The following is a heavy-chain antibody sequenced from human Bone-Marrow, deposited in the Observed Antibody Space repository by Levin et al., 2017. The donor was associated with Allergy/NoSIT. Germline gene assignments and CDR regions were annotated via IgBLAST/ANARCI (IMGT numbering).Heavy chain of an antibody. CDR2: ISNSATSI. V-gene: IGHV3-11*01. Sequence: GESLKISCAASGFTFSDYYMSWIRQAPGKGLEWVSYISNSATSIYYSDSLKGRFTISRDNAKNSLYLQMNSLGPEDTAVYYCARSQQLSGTYYTLAMDVWGQGTTVTVSS. CDR3: ARSQQLSGTYYTLAMDV. D-gene: IGHD3-10*01. J-gene: IGHJ6*02. CDR1: GFTFSDYY.